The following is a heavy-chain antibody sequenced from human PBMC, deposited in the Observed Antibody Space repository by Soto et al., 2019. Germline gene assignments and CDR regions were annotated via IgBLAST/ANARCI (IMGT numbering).Heavy chain of an antibody. CDR3: AKDMTRSSSGWFPFDY. J-gene: IGHJ4*01. Sequence: EVQLVESGGGLVQPGRSLTLSCAASGFTFDDYAMHRVRQAPGKGLEWVSGSSWNSGSIGYADSVKGRFTISRDNAKNSLYLQMHSLSAEDTALYYCAKDMTRSSSGWFPFDYWGPGTLVTVSS. CDR2: SSWNSGSI. D-gene: IGHD6-19*01. CDR1: GFTFDDYA. V-gene: IGHV3-9*01.